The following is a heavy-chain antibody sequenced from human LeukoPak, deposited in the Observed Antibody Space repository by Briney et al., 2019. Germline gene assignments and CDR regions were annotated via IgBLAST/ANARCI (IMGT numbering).Heavy chain of an antibody. CDR1: GGSVSSDY. Sequence: SETLSLTCAVSGGSVSSDYWSWIRLAPGKGLEWIGYIYISGNTNYNPSLKSRVTISLDTSKNQFSLKLSSVTAADTAVYYCARHPFFAPFDFWGRGTLVTVSS. D-gene: IGHD3-3*01. CDR3: ARHPFFAPFDF. CDR2: IYISGNT. V-gene: IGHV4-59*08. J-gene: IGHJ4*02.